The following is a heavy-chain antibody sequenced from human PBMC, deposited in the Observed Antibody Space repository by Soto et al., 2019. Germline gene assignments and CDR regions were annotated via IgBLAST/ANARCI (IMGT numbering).Heavy chain of an antibody. V-gene: IGHV1-18*01. Sequence: GASVKVSCKASGYTFTSYGISWVRQAPGRGLEWMGWISAYNANTNSAQNLQDRVTMTTDTSTSTAYMELRSLRSDDTAVYFCARTTSAYEYYYYGMDVWGQGTTVTVSS. J-gene: IGHJ6*02. CDR1: GYTFTSYG. CDR3: ARTTSAYEYYYYGMDV. CDR2: ISAYNANT. D-gene: IGHD5-12*01.